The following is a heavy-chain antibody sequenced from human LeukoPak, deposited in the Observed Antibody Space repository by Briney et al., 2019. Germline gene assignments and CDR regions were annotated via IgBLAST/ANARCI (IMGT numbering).Heavy chain of an antibody. D-gene: IGHD2-15*01. CDR3: ALVPDIVVVVAATYL. V-gene: IGHV3-64*01. CDR1: GFTFSSYA. CDR2: ISSNGGST. Sequence: GGSLRLSCAASGFTFSSYAMHWVRQAPGKGLEYVSAISSNGGSTYYANSVKGRFTISRDNSKNTLYLQMNSLRAEDTAVYYCALVPDIVVVVAATYLWGQGTMVTVSS. J-gene: IGHJ3*01.